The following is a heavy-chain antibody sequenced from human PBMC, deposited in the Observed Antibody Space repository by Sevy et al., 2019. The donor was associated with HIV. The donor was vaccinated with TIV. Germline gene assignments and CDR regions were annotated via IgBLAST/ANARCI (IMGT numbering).Heavy chain of an antibody. D-gene: IGHD3-22*01. Sequence: GGSLRLSCAASKFTFVNYEMTWVRQAPGKGLEWISFISRSGSTIYYADSVKGRFTISRDNAKNSLYLQMNSLRAEDTAVYYCARGLGYYDNINYSLFDYWGQGTLVTVSS. V-gene: IGHV3-48*03. CDR1: KFTFVNYE. J-gene: IGHJ4*02. CDR3: ARGLGYYDNINYSLFDY. CDR2: ISRSGSTI.